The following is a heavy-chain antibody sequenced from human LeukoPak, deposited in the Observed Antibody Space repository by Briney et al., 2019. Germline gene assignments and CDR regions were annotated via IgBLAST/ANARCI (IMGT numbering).Heavy chain of an antibody. V-gene: IGHV3-15*01. CDR1: GFTFSNAW. CDR2: IKSKTDGGTT. CDR3: TTLYYYDSSGYYLAAFDI. D-gene: IGHD3-22*01. Sequence: GGSLRLSCAASGFTFSNAWMSWVRQAPGKGLEWVGRIKSKTDGGTTDYAAPVKGRFTISRDDSKNTLYLQMNSLKTEDTAVYYCTTLYYYDSSGYYLAAFDIWGQGTMVTVSS. J-gene: IGHJ3*02.